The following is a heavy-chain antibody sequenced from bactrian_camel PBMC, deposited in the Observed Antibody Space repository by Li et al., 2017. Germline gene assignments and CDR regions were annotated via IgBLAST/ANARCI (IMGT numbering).Heavy chain of an antibody. CDR3: AALSSYSSNLCSARYSADFRE. CDR1: GYTYNTFC. J-gene: IGHJ4*01. D-gene: IGHD2*01. V-gene: IGHV3S1*01. Sequence: HVQLVESGGGSVQAGGSLRLSCEASGYTYNTFCMAWFRQAPGKEREGVAAIANGGDSLYYADSVKGRFTISPDNAKNTLYLQMNSLKPEDTAMYYCAALSSYSSNLCSARYSADFREWGQGTQVTVS. CDR2: IANGGDSL.